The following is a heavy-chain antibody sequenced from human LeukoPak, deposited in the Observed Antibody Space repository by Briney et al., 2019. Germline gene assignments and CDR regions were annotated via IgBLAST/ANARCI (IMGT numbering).Heavy chain of an antibody. CDR1: GYTFTSYG. D-gene: IGHD6-13*01. Sequence: GASVKLSCRASGYTFTSYGISWVRQAPGQGLEWMGWISGYNGNTKYAQNLQGRVTLTTDTSTNTAYMELRNLRSDDTAVYYCARGRIAAAEEWFDPWGQGTLVTVSS. V-gene: IGHV1-18*01. CDR2: ISGYNGNT. J-gene: IGHJ5*02. CDR3: ARGRIAAAEEWFDP.